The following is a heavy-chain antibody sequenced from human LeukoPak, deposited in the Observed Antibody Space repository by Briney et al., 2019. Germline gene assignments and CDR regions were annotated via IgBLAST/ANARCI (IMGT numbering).Heavy chain of an antibody. CDR2: INSDGSST. Sequence: GGSLRLSCAASGFTFSGYWMHWVRQAPGKGLVWVSRINSDGSSTSYADSVKGRFTISRDNAKNTLYLQMNSLRAEDTAVYYCVRDGSGARGNAFDIWGQGTMVTVSS. D-gene: IGHD3-10*01. CDR1: GFTFSGYW. CDR3: VRDGSGARGNAFDI. V-gene: IGHV3-74*01. J-gene: IGHJ3*02.